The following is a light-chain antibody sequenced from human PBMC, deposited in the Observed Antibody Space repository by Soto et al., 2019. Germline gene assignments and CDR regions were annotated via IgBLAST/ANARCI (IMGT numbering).Light chain of an antibody. CDR3: QYWDDYSWT. Sequence: DIQMTQSPSTMSASVGDRVTITCRASQSITYWLSCYQQKPGKAPKFLIYKASNLEGGVPSRFSGSGSGTEFTLTISSVQPDDFATYYCQYWDDYSWTFGQGTKVEIK. J-gene: IGKJ1*01. CDR2: KAS. CDR1: QSITYW. V-gene: IGKV1-5*03.